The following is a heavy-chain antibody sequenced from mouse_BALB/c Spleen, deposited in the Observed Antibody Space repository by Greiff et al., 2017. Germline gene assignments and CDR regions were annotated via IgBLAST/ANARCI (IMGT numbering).Heavy chain of an antibody. CDR3: ARVSLITTGAMDY. Sequence: VQLQESGPGLVAPSQSLSITCTVSGFSLTGYGVNWVRQPPGKGLEWLGMIWGDGSTDYNSALKSRLSISKDNSKSQVFLKMNSLQTDDTARYYCARVSLITTGAMDYWGQGTSGTVSS. CDR2: IWGDGST. CDR1: GFSLTGYG. D-gene: IGHD2-4*01. V-gene: IGHV2-6-7*01. J-gene: IGHJ4*01.